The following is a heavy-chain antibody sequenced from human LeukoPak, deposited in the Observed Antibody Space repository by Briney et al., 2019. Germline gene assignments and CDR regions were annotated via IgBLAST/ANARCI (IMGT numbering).Heavy chain of an antibody. Sequence: TSVKVSCKTSGYSFTSQDMHWVRQAPGQSLEWMGCINPDNGDTKYSQEFQGRVTITRDTSATTAYMELSSLRSDDMAVYYCTLYNYWGQGTLVTVSS. J-gene: IGHJ4*02. CDR3: TLYNY. V-gene: IGHV1-3*03. D-gene: IGHD2-2*02. CDR2: INPDNGDT. CDR1: GYSFTSQD.